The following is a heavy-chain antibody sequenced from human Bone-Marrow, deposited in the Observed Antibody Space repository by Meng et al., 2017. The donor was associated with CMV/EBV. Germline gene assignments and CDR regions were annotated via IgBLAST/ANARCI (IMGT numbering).Heavy chain of an antibody. V-gene: IGHV1-8*01. Sequence: QVQLVQSGAEVKKPGASVKVSCKASGYTFTSYDINSVRQAAGQGLEWMGWMNPNSGNTDYAQKLQGRVTMTTDTSTSTAYMELRSLRSDDTAVYYCARDTVLDYWGQGTLVTVSS. CDR3: ARDTVLDY. J-gene: IGHJ4*02. CDR1: GYTFTSYD. CDR2: MNPNSGNT. D-gene: IGHD4-11*01.